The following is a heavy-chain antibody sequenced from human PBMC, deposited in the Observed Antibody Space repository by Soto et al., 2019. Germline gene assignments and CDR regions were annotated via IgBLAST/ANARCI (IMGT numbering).Heavy chain of an antibody. CDR1: GFTVSSDY. CDR2: IYTGGST. J-gene: IGHJ4*02. Sequence: GGSLRLSCAASGFTVSSDYMSWVRQAPGKGLEWVSVIYTGGSTYYADSVKGRFTFSRDNSKNTLYLQMNSLRAEDTAVYYCARANYGDYGIDYWGQGTLVTVSS. V-gene: IGHV3-53*01. D-gene: IGHD4-17*01. CDR3: ARANYGDYGIDY.